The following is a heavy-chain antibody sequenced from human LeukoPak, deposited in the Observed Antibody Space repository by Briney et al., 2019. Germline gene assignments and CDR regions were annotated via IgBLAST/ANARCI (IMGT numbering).Heavy chain of an antibody. CDR3: ARLFSSGWHNVDY. Sequence: PSETLSLTCTVSGVSMGGHYWSWIRHPPGKGLEWIGYIYYSGNTNYNPSLKSRVTISVDTSKNQFSLNLSSVTAADTAVYYCARLFSSGWHNVDYWGQGILVTVSS. CDR2: IYYSGNT. CDR1: GVSMGGHY. D-gene: IGHD6-19*01. V-gene: IGHV4-59*08. J-gene: IGHJ4*02.